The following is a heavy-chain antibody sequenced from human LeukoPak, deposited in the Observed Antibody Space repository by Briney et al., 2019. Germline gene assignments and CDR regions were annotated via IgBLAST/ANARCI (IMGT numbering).Heavy chain of an antibody. J-gene: IGHJ6*02. CDR2: IYYSGNT. CDR3: ARGGASASYGMDV. V-gene: IGHV4-59*12. CDR1: GGSINSYY. Sequence: SETLSLTCTVSGGSINSYYWSWIRQPPGKGLEWIGYIYYSGNTNYNPSLKSRVTISVDKSKNQFSLKLSSVTAADTAVYYCARGGASASYGMDVWGQGTTVTVSS.